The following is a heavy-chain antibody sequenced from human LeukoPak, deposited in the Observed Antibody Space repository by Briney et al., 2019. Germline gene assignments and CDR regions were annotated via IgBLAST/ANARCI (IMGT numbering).Heavy chain of an antibody. CDR1: GYTFTSYG. D-gene: IGHD3-22*01. J-gene: IGHJ3*02. Sequence: GASVDVSCKASGYTFTSYGISWVRQAPGQGLEWMGWIRAYNGNTNYAQKLQGRVTMTTDTSTSTAYMELRSLRSDDTAVYYCARGSYYYDSSGYSVDDDAFDIWGQGTMVTVSS. V-gene: IGHV1-18*01. CDR2: IRAYNGNT. CDR3: ARGSYYYDSSGYSVDDDAFDI.